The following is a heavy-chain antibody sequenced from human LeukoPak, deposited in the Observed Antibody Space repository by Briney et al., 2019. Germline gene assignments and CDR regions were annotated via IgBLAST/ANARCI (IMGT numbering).Heavy chain of an antibody. CDR3: ARVPYYYDSSGYRMGCYYYYMDV. J-gene: IGHJ6*03. D-gene: IGHD3-22*01. CDR2: ISSSSSYI. CDR1: GFTVSTNY. V-gene: IGHV3-21*01. Sequence: PGGSLRLSCAASGFTVSTNYMSWVRQAPGKGLEWVSSISSSSSYIYYADSVKGRFTISRDNAKNSLYLQMNSLRAEDTAVYYCARVPYYYDSSGYRMGCYYYYMDVWGKGTTVTVSS.